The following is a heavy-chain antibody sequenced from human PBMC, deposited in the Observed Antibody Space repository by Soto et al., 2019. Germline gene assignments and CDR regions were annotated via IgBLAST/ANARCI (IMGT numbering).Heavy chain of an antibody. CDR1: GYTFTSYA. CDR3: ARDQYKWNPTFYYGMDV. J-gene: IGHJ6*02. V-gene: IGHV1-3*01. CDR2: INAGNGNT. D-gene: IGHD1-20*01. Sequence: ASVKVSCKASGYTFTSYAMHWVRQAPGQRLEWMGWINAGNGNTKYSQKFQGRVTITRDTSATTAYMDLSSLRSEDTAVYYCARDQYKWNPTFYYGMDVWGQGTTVTDSS.